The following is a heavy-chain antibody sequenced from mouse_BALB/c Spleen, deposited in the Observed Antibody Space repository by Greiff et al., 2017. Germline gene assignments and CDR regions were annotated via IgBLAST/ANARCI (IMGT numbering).Heavy chain of an antibody. CDR3: ARINYGNYAMDY. V-gene: IGHV1S56*01. D-gene: IGHD1-2*01. J-gene: IGHJ4*01. CDR1: GYTFTSYY. CDR2: IYPGNVNT. Sequence: QVQLQQSGPELVKPGASVRISCKASGYTFTSYYIYWVKQRPGKGLEWIGWIYPGNVNTKYNEKFKGKATLTADKSSSTAYMQLSSLTSEGSAVYYSARINYGNYAMDYWGQGTSVTVSS.